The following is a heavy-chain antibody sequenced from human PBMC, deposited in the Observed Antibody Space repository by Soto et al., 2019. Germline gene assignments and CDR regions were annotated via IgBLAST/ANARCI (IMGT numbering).Heavy chain of an antibody. Sequence: SETLSLTCAVYGGSFSGYYWSWIRQPPGKGLEWIGEINHSGSTNYNPSLKSRVTISVDTSKNQFSLKLSSVTAADTAVYYCARFQGYSSSWPGYLGRNWFDPWGQGTLVTVSS. CDR3: ARFQGYSSSWPGYLGRNWFDP. CDR2: INHSGST. CDR1: GGSFSGYY. V-gene: IGHV4-34*01. D-gene: IGHD6-13*01. J-gene: IGHJ5*02.